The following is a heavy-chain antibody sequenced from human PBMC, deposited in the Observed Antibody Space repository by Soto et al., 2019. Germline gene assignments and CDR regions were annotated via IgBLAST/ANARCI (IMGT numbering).Heavy chain of an antibody. J-gene: IGHJ6*02. V-gene: IGHV3-30*18. CDR1: GFTFSSYG. CDR2: ISYDGSNK. Sequence: GGSLRLSCAASGFTFSSYGMHWFRQAPGKGLEWVAVISYDGSNKYYADSVKGRFTISRDNSKNTLYLQMNSLRAEDTAVYYCAKDAAGYYDFWSGYYSYYYYGMDVWGQGTTVTVSS. CDR3: AKDAAGYYDFWSGYYSYYYYGMDV. D-gene: IGHD3-3*01.